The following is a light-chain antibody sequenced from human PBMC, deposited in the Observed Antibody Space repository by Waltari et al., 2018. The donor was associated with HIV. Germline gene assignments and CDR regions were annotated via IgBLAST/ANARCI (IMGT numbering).Light chain of an antibody. CDR2: WAS. CDR3: HQYCNTPYT. J-gene: IGKJ2*01. Sequence: DIVMTQSPDSLVVSLGELATINCKSSQSLLYSSDNKNCLAWFHQKPGQPPRLLIYWASTRESGVPDRFSGSGSGTNFTLTISSLQAEDVAGYYCHQYCNTPYTFGQGTKVEIK. V-gene: IGKV4-1*01. CDR1: QSLLYSSDNKNC.